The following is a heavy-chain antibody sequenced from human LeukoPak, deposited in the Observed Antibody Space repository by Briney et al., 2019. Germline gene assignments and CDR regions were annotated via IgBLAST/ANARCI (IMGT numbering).Heavy chain of an antibody. J-gene: IGHJ4*02. CDR2: INHSGST. Sequence: SETLSLTCAVYGGSFSGYYWSWIRQPPGKGLEWSGEINHSGSTNYNPSLKSRVTISVDTSKNQFSLKLSSVTAADTAVYYCARDGCSSTSCYVFLRFFDYWGQGTLVTVSS. V-gene: IGHV4-34*01. CDR3: ARDGCSSTSCYVFLRFFDY. CDR1: GGSFSGYY. D-gene: IGHD2-2*01.